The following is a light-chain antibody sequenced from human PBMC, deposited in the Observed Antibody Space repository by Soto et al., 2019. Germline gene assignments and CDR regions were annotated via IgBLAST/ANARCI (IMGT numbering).Light chain of an antibody. CDR3: QTWGTGIRV. CDR1: SGPSSYA. Sequence: QPVLTQSPSASASLGASVKFICTLSSGPSSYAIAWHQQQPEKGPRYLMKINSDGSHSKGDGIPDRFSGSSSGAERYLTISSLQSEDEADYYCQTWGTGIRVFGTGTKLTVL. V-gene: IGLV4-69*01. CDR2: INSDGSH. J-gene: IGLJ1*01.